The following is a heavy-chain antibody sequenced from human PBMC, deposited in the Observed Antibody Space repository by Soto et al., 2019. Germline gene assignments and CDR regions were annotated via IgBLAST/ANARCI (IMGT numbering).Heavy chain of an antibody. V-gene: IGHV1-18*01. CDR3: ARDRGSYALDY. D-gene: IGHD1-26*01. CDR1: AYTFTSYG. CDR2: ISAYNGNT. Sequence: QVQLVQSGAEVKKPGASVKVSCKASAYTFTSYGIGWVRQAPGQGLEWMGWISAYNGNTNYAQKLQGRVTMTTDTSTITAYMELRSLSSDDTAVYCARDRGSYALDYWGQGTLVTVSS. J-gene: IGHJ4*02.